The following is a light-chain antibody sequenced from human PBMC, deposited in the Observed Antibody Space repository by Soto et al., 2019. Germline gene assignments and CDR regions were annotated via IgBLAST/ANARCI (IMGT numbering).Light chain of an antibody. J-gene: IGKJ1*01. CDR2: AAS. Sequence: DIQMTQSPSSLSASVGDRVTITCRAGQSITNYLNWYRQKVGKAPELLIYAASTLQGGVPSRFSASGSGTDFTLTISNLQPEDFATYYCQQSYNSPWTLGQLTKVDTK. V-gene: IGKV1-39*01. CDR3: QQSYNSPWT. CDR1: QSITNY.